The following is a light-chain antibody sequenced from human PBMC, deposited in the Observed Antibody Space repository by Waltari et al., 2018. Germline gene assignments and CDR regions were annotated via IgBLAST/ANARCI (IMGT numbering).Light chain of an antibody. J-gene: IGLJ3*02. CDR1: SSNIGAGHD. CDR2: GNN. V-gene: IGLV1-40*02. CDR3: HSFDTSLSDGVV. Sequence: QSILTQPPSVSGAPGQRVTISCTGSSSNIGAGHDVHWYQVFPGTGPKLLIYGNNNRPSGVPDRFSGSKSGTSASLTITGLQAEEEADYYCHSFDTSLSDGVVFGGGTKVTVL.